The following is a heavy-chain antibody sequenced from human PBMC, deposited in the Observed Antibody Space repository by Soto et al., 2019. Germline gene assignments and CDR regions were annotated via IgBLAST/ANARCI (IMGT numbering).Heavy chain of an antibody. CDR3: VRYCTTTKCNFDY. J-gene: IGHJ4*02. Sequence: SETLSLTCTVSGGSISSGGSYWGWIRRPPGKGLEWIGYIYYSGNTILNPSLRSRVTLSVDTSKNQFSLNLSSVTAADTAVYYCVRYCTTTKCNFDYWGQGTLVTVSS. V-gene: IGHV4-30-4*01. CDR1: GGSISSGGSY. D-gene: IGHD2-2*01. CDR2: IYYSGNT.